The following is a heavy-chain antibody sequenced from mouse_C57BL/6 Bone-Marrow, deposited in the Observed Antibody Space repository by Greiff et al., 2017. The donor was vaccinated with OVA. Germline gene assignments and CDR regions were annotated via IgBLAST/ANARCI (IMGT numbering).Heavy chain of an antibody. CDR1: GYAFSSYW. V-gene: IGHV1-80*01. CDR2: MYPGDGDT. D-gene: IGHD2-1*01. CDR3: ARLGGYGNSFDY. J-gene: IGHJ2*01. Sequence: QVQLQQSGAELVKPGASVKISCKASGYAFSSYWMNWVKQRPGKGLEWIGQMYPGDGDTKYTGKFKGKATLTADKSSSTAYMQLSSLTSEDSSVYFCARLGGYGNSFDYWGQGTTLTVSS.